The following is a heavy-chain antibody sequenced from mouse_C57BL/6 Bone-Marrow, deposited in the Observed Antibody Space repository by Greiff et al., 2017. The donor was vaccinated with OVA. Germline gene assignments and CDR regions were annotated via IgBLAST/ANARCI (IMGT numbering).Heavy chain of an antibody. CDR2: INPPSCTP. CDR3: ARERVGLVDD. V-gene: IGHV1-39*01. J-gene: IGHJ2*01. CDR1: GYSFTDYN. Sequence: VQLQQSGPELVKPGASVKISCKASGYSFTDYNMNWVKQSNGKSLEWIGVINPPSCTPSYNQKFKVKATLTVDQSSSTAYMQLNSLTSEDSAVYYCARERVGLVDDWGQGTTLTVSS.